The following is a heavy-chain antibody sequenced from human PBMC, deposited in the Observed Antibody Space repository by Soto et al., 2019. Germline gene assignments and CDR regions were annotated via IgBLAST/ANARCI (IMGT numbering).Heavy chain of an antibody. CDR1: GGSFSGYY. D-gene: IGHD2-21*02. J-gene: IGHJ4*02. CDR3: ARGGRVVTATLDY. V-gene: IGHV4-34*01. Sequence: QVQLQQWGAGLLKPSETLSLTCAVYGGSFSGYYWSWIRQPPGKGLEWIGEINHSGSTNYNPALKSRVPISVDTSKNQFSLKLSSVTAADTAVYYCARGGRVVTATLDYWGQGTLVTVSS. CDR2: INHSGST.